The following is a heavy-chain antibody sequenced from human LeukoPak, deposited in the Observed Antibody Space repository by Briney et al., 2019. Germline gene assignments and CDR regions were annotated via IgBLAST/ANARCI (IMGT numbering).Heavy chain of an antibody. CDR3: AKDIVPLVSVAGTGVFDFDY. J-gene: IGHJ4*02. CDR1: GFAVSSNY. D-gene: IGHD6-19*01. Sequence: GGSLRLSCAASGFAVSSNYMSWVRQAPGKGLEWVSVIYSGGSTYYADSVKGRFTISRDNAKNSLYLQMNSLRAEDTALYYCAKDIVPLVSVAGTGVFDFDYWGQGTLVTVSS. V-gene: IGHV3-53*05. CDR2: IYSGGST.